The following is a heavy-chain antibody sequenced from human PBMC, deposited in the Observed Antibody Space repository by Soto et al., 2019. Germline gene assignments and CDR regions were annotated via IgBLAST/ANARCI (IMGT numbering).Heavy chain of an antibody. D-gene: IGHD6-13*01. CDR1: GGSISSGDYY. CDR2: IYYSGST. CDR3: ARGLGYSSSWSNNWFDP. Sequence: PSETLSLTCTVSGGSISSGDYYWSWIRQPPGKGLEWIGYIYYSGSTYYNPSLKSRVTISVDTSKNQFSLKLSSVTAADTAVYYCARGLGYSSSWSNNWFDPWGKGTRGIVSS. V-gene: IGHV4-30-4*01. J-gene: IGHJ5*02.